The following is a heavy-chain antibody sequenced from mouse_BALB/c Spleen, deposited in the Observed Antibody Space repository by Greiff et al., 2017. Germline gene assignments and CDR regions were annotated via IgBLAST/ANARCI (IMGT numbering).Heavy chain of an antibody. Sequence: EVKLQESGPELVKPGASVKISCKASGYSFTGYFMNWVMQSHGKSLEWIGRINPYNGDTFYNQKFKGKATLTVDKSSSTAHMELRSLASEDSAVYYCARGGLLRGAMDYWGQGTSVTVSS. D-gene: IGHD2-3*01. CDR3: ARGGLLRGAMDY. CDR1: GYSFTGYF. J-gene: IGHJ4*01. V-gene: IGHV1-20*02. CDR2: INPYNGDT.